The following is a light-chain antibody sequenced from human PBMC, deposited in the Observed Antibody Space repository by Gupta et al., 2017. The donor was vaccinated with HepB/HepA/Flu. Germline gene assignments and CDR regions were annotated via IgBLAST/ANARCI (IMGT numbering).Light chain of an antibody. CDR1: SSNIGSNT. J-gene: IGLJ7*01. V-gene: IGLV1-44*01. Sequence: QSVLTQPPSASGTPGPRVTISCSGSSSNIGSNTVNWYQHLPGTAPKLLIYNNNQRPSGVPDRFSGSKSGTSASLAISGLQSEDEADYYCAAWDDSLNGAVFGGGTQLTVL. CDR3: AAWDDSLNGAV. CDR2: NNN.